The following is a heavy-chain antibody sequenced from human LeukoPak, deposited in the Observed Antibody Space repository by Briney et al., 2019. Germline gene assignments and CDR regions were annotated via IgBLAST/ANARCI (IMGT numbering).Heavy chain of an antibody. Sequence: PGGSLRLSCAASGFTFSTFAMIWVRQPPGKGLEWVSSIFPSGGEIHYADSVRGRFTISRDNSKSTLSLQMNSLTAEDTAIYSCARPRLEYCSGGSCFDAFDIWGQGTMVTVSS. CDR3: ARPRLEYCSGGSCFDAFDI. D-gene: IGHD2-15*01. CDR1: GFTFSTFA. J-gene: IGHJ3*02. CDR2: IFPSGGEI. V-gene: IGHV3-23*01.